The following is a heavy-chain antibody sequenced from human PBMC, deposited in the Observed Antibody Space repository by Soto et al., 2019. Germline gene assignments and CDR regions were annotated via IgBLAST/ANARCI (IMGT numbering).Heavy chain of an antibody. CDR3: ARGGYYDNTWGKLSHYGLDV. CDR1: GYTFIRYG. V-gene: IGHV1-18*01. D-gene: IGHD3-16*01. CDR2: ISPYNDYT. J-gene: IGHJ6*02. Sequence: QVQLVQSAGEVKKPGASVKVSCKASGYTFIRYGITWVRQAPGQGLEWMGWISPYNDYTTYAQKLQGRVTMTTDTSTXTXYXXLRSLKSDDTAVYYCARGGYYDNTWGKLSHYGLDVWGQGTSVTVSS.